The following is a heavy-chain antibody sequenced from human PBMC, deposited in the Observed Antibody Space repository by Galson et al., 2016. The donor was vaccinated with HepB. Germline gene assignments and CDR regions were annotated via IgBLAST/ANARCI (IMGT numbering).Heavy chain of an antibody. Sequence: SLRLSCAASGFTFNTYGMHWVRQAPGRGLEWVSGISGSRTSTYYADSVKGRFTISRDKSKNTVYLQMNSLSAEDTAVYYCTRDTAERDSNLSGGDYWGQGSLVTVAS. D-gene: IGHD3-10*02. V-gene: IGHV3-23*01. CDR2: ISGSRTST. CDR1: GFTFNTYG. CDR3: TRDTAERDSNLSGGDY. J-gene: IGHJ4*02.